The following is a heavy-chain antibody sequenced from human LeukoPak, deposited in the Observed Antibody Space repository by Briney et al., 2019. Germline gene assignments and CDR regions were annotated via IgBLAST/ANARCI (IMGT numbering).Heavy chain of an antibody. CDR2: IYTSGST. J-gene: IGHJ6*03. D-gene: IGHD4-11*01. CDR3: ARETSLTTVTTQKDYYYYYMDV. CDR1: DGSISSYY. Sequence: SETLSLTCTVSDGSISSYYWSWIRQPAGKGLEWIGRIYTSGSTNYNPSLKSRVTMSVDTSKNQFSLKLSSVTAADTAVYYRARETSLTTVTTQKDYYYYYMDVWGKGTTVTVPS. V-gene: IGHV4-4*07.